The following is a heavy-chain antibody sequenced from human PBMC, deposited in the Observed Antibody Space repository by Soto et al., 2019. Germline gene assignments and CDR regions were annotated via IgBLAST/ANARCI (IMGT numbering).Heavy chain of an antibody. Sequence: SETLCITCVFYVGSFSVYYWSWIRQPPGKGLDWIGEINHSGSTNYNPSLKSRVTMSVETSKSQFSLKLSSVSAADTGVYYCAREKVGWLNKRYYFDYWGQGTLVTVSS. CDR3: AREKVGWLNKRYYFDY. J-gene: IGHJ4*02. CDR2: INHSGST. D-gene: IGHD5-12*01. CDR1: VGSFSVYY. V-gene: IGHV4-34*01.